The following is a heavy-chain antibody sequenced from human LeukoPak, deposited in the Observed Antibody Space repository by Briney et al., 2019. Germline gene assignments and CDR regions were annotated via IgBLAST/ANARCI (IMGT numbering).Heavy chain of an antibody. Sequence: SETLSLTCTVSGGAIRSHNWNWIRQPPGKGREWIWRIYSSGYTNDNPFLKSRITMSVDMSKNQFSLRLNSVTAADTAVYYCARGEHSVDSWGQGMLVTVSS. CDR2: IYSSGYT. V-gene: IGHV4-4*07. CDR1: GGAIRSHN. J-gene: IGHJ4*02. D-gene: IGHD1/OR15-1a*01. CDR3: ARGEHSVDS.